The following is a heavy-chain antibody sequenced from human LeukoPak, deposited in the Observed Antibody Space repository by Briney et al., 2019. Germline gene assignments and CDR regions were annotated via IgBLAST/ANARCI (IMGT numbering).Heavy chain of an antibody. D-gene: IGHD6-19*01. J-gene: IGHJ5*02. CDR3: ATRVQWLPRS. CDR1: GFTFSSYG. CDR2: ISYDGSNE. V-gene: IGHV3-30*03. Sequence: PGGSLRLSCAASGFTFSSYGMHWVRQAPGKGLEWVAVISYDGSNEYYADSVKGRFTISRDNSKNTLYLQMNSLRAEDTAVYYCATRVQWLPRSWGQGTLVTVSS.